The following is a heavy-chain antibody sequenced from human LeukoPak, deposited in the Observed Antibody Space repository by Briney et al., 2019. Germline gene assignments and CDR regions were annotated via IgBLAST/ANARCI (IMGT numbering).Heavy chain of an antibody. D-gene: IGHD3-10*01. CDR1: GFTFSSYS. Sequence: GGSLRLSCAASGFTFSSYSMNWVRQAPGRGLEWVSYISSSSSYIYYADSVKGRFTIARDNAKNSLYLQMNSLRAEDTAVYDCARDGLERWFGELLPIDYWGQGTLVTVSS. J-gene: IGHJ4*02. CDR3: ARDGLERWFGELLPIDY. V-gene: IGHV3-21*01. CDR2: ISSSSSYI.